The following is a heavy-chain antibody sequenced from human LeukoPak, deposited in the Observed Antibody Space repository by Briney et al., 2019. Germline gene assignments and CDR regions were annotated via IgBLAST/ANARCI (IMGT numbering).Heavy chain of an antibody. D-gene: IGHD6-13*01. CDR3: AKEGLRIAAAGYFDY. CDR1: GFTFSSYG. V-gene: IGHV3-33*06. CDR2: IWYDGSNK. J-gene: IGHJ4*02. Sequence: GGSLRLSCAASGFTFSSYGMHWVRQAPGKGLEGVAVIWYDGSNKYYADSVKGRFTISRDNSKNTLYLQMNSLRAEDTAVYYCAKEGLRIAAAGYFDYWGQGTLVTVSS.